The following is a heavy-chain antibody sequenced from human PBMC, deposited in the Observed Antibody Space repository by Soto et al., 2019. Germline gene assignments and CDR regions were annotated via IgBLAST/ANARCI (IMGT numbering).Heavy chain of an antibody. CDR2: VSGSGGST. CDR3: SRDDSDWFFN. CDR1: GFTFSLYA. Sequence: LSLTCAASGFTFSLYAMSWVRQAPGKGLEWISAVSGSGGSTYYADSVKGRFTISRDDSKKTAYLQMNSLESEATAVYYCSRDDSDWFFNWGRGTLVTVSS. V-gene: IGHV3-23*01. J-gene: IGHJ4*02. D-gene: IGHD3-9*01.